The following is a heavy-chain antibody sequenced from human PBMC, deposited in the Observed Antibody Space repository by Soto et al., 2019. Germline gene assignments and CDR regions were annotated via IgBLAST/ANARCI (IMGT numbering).Heavy chain of an antibody. D-gene: IGHD3-3*01. Sequence: PSETLSLTCAVYGGSFSGYYWSWVRQAPGKGLEWVSAISGSGGSTYYADSVKGRFTISRDNSKNTLYLQMNSLRAEDTAVYYCAKDQGDYDFWSGYPPPYGMDVWGQGTTVTVSS. CDR1: GGSFSGYY. CDR3: AKDQGDYDFWSGYPPPYGMDV. V-gene: IGHV3-23*01. CDR2: ISGSGGST. J-gene: IGHJ6*02.